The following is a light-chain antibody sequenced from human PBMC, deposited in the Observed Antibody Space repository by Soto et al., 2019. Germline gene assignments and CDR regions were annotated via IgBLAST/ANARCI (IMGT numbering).Light chain of an antibody. CDR2: DAS. CDR3: QQRSNWPPIT. V-gene: IGKV3-11*01. CDR1: QSVSSY. Sequence: EIVLTQSPATLSLSPGERATLSCRASQSVSSYLAWYQQKPGQAPRRLIYDASNRATGIPARFSGSGSGTDFTLTISSLEPEDFAVYYCQQRSNWPPITCGQGTRLAI. J-gene: IGKJ5*01.